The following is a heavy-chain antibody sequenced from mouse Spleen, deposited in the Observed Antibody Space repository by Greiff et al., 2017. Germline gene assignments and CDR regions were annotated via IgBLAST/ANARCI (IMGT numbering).Heavy chain of an antibody. Sequence: EVKLVESGGGLVQSGRSPRLSCATSGFTFSDFYMEWVRQAPGKGLEWIAASRNKANDYTTEYSASVKGRFIVSRDTSQSILYLQMNALRAEDTAIYYCARANYDYVLDYWGQGTTLTVSS. V-gene: IGHV7-1*01. D-gene: IGHD2-4*01. CDR2: SRNKANDYTT. J-gene: IGHJ2*01. CDR1: GFTFSDFY. CDR3: ARANYDYVLDY.